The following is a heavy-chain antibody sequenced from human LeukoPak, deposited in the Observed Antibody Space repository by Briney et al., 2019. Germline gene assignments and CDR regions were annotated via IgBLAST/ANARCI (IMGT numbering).Heavy chain of an antibody. CDR3: TTDRVEMATICY. CDR2: IKSKTDGGTT. D-gene: IGHD5-24*01. Sequence: GGSLRLSCAASGFTFSNAWMSWVRQAPGKGLEWVGRIKSKTDGGTTDYAAPVKGRFTISRDDSKNTLYLQMNSLKTEDTAVYYCTTDRVEMATICYWGQGTLVTVSS. J-gene: IGHJ4*02. CDR1: GFTFSNAW. V-gene: IGHV3-15*01.